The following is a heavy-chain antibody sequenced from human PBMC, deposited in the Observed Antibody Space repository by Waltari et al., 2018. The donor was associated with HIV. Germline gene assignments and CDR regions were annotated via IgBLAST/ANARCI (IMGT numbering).Heavy chain of an antibody. J-gene: IGHJ6*02. V-gene: IGHV3-53*01. CDR1: GFTVRSSY. D-gene: IGHD2-15*01. CDR2: MYSGGSK. Sequence: VQLVESGGGLIQPGGSLSLSCVASGFTVRSSYMSWVRQAPGKGREWVSVMYSGGSKYYADSVRGRFTISRDNSRNTLYLQMNSLRAEDTAVYYCARDAVVGAYSGMDVWGQGTTVTVSS. CDR3: ARDAVVGAYSGMDV.